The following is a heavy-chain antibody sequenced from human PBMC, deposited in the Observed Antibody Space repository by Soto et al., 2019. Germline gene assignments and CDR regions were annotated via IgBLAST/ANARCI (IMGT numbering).Heavy chain of an antibody. CDR2: AYHSGVT. D-gene: IGHD2-8*02. V-gene: IGHV4-31*03. Sequence: SETLSLTCTVSGASIPSGGYYWSWLRQLPGKGLEWIGYAYHSGVTWYTPSLQSRVGIAVEASKNQFSLKLSSVTAADTAVYYCARDKITGLFDYWGQGTLVTVSS. CDR1: GASIPSGGYY. CDR3: ARDKITGLFDY. J-gene: IGHJ4*02.